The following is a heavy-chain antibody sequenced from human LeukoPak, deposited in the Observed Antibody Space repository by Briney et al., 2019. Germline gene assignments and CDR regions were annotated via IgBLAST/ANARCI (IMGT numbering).Heavy chain of an antibody. J-gene: IGHJ4*02. CDR3: AKAAGDSYGYRYYFEY. CDR2: INPSADST. V-gene: IGHV1-46*01. Sequence: GSVTVSCKASGYTFTSYYIHWVRQAPGQGLEWMGFINPSADSTSYAQEFQGRVAMTRDTSTSTVYMDLSSLRSEDTAVYYCAKAAGDSYGYRYYFEYWGQGTLVTVSS. CDR1: GYTFTSYY. D-gene: IGHD5-18*01.